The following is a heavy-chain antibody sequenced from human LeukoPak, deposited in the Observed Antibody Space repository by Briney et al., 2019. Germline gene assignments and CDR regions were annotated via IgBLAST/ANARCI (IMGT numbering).Heavy chain of an antibody. V-gene: IGHV4-34*01. D-gene: IGHD3-3*01. J-gene: IGHJ5*02. CDR3: ARGVHDVWSGYWNWFDP. CDR1: GGSFSGYY. CDR2: INHSGST. Sequence: SETLSLTCAVYGGSFSGYYWSWIRQPPGKGLEWIGEINHSGSTNYNPSLKSRVTISVDTSKNQFSLKLSSVTAADTAVYYCARGVHDVWSGYWNWFDPWGQGTLVTVSS.